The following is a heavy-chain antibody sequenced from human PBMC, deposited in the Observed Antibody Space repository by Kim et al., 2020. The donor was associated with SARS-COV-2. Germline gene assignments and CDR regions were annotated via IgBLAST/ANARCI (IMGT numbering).Heavy chain of an antibody. CDR2: IWYDGSNK. V-gene: IGHV3-33*06. D-gene: IGHD3-10*01. J-gene: IGHJ5*02. CDR3: AKDKDRPPMGWFDP. CDR1: GFTFSSYA. Sequence: GGSLRLSCAASGFTFSSYAMHWVRQAPGKGLEWVAVIWYDGSNKYYADSVKGRFTISRDNSKNTLYLQMNSLRAEDTAVYYCAKDKDRPPMGWFDPWGQGTLVTVSS.